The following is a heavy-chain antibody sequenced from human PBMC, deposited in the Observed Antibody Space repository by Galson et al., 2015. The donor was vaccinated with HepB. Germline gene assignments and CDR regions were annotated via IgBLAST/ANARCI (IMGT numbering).Heavy chain of an antibody. CDR1: GSTFSSYA. Sequence: SLRLSCAASGSTFSSYAMSWVRQAPGKGLEWVSAISGSGATTYYADSVKGRFTISRDNSKNTLYLQMNSLRAEDTAVYYCAKSLQSWATAGIDYWGQGTLVTVSS. J-gene: IGHJ4*02. CDR2: ISGSGATT. D-gene: IGHD6-13*01. CDR3: AKSLQSWATAGIDY. V-gene: IGHV3-23*01.